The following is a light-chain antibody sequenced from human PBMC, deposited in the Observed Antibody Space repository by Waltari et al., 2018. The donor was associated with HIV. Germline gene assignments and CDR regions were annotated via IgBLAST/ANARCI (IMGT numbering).Light chain of an antibody. V-gene: IGLV1-44*01. CDR1: TSNNGRNT. CDR3: ASWDDSLNGPV. J-gene: IGLJ2*01. Sequence: QSVLTQPPPASGTPEPRVSISCSGRTSNNGRNTLSWFQQLPGAAPTVLIFGKQQRPSGVPDRFSGSKSGTSASLAISGLQFEDEADYYCASWDDSLNGPVFGGGTKLTV. CDR2: GKQ.